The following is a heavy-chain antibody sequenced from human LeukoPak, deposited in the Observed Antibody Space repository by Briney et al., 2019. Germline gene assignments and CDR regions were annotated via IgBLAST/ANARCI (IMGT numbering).Heavy chain of an antibody. V-gene: IGHV3-53*04. CDR2: MYADGRT. CDR1: GLTVSSNY. Sequence: PGGSLRLSCAGSGLTVSSNYMSWVRQAPGKGLEWVSLMYADGRTFYADSVRGRITISRHNSENTLYLQMNGLRAEDTAVYYCARDLISETGAFDLWGRGTVVSVSS. D-gene: IGHD1-1*01. J-gene: IGHJ3*01. CDR3: ARDLISETGAFDL.